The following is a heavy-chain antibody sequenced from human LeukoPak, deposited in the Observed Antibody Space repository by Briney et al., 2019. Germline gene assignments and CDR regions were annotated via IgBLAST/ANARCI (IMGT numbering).Heavy chain of an antibody. CDR1: GFTFSSYA. CDR3: AKDHRGDVLRYSYYYMDV. D-gene: IGHD3-3*01. J-gene: IGHJ6*03. Sequence: GGSLRLSCAASGFTFSSYAMSWVRQAPGKGLEWVSAISGSGGSTYYADSVKGRFTISRDNSKNTLYLQMNSLRAEDTAVYYCAKDHRGDVLRYSYYYMDVWGKGTTVTVSS. CDR2: ISGSGGST. V-gene: IGHV3-23*01.